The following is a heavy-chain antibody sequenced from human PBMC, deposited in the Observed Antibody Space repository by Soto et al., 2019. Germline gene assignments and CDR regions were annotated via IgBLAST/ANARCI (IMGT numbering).Heavy chain of an antibody. CDR3: VRSWGVYCSSTRCYSPWLDP. V-gene: IGHV3-48*03. D-gene: IGHD2-2*02. CDR2: ISSSGSPI. CDR1: VFTFSSHE. Sequence: SLRLSCLASVFTFSSHEMNWFRQAPGKGLEWVSYISSSGSPIDYADSVRGRFTISRDNAKNSVILQMNSLRVEDTAVYYCVRSWGVYCSSTRCYSPWLDPWGQGTLVTVSS. J-gene: IGHJ5*02.